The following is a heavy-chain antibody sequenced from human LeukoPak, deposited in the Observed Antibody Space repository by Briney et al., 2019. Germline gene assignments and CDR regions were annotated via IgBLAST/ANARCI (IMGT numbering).Heavy chain of an antibody. V-gene: IGHV3-30*03. D-gene: IGHD5-18*01. CDR3: ARLSSTAMAINWFEP. J-gene: IGHJ5*02. CDR1: GFTFSSYC. CDR2: ITYDGSNK. Sequence: GGSLRLSCAASGFTFSSYCMQCVRHAPGRGLEWGAVITYDGSNKYYADSVKGRFTISRDNSKNTLYLQMNSLRAEDTAVYYCARLSSTAMAINWFEPWGQGTLVTVSS.